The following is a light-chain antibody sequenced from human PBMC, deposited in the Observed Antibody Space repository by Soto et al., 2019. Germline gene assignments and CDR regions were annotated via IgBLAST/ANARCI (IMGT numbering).Light chain of an antibody. V-gene: IGKV1-5*01. CDR3: QQSYSNPTWT. Sequence: DIQMTQSPSTLSASVGDRVTITCRASQSISSWLAWYQQRPGQAPKLLIYDASTVQSGVPSRFSGSGFGAEFTLTVSSLQPEDFATYYCQQSYSNPTWTFGQGTKVDIK. J-gene: IGKJ1*01. CDR1: QSISSW. CDR2: DAS.